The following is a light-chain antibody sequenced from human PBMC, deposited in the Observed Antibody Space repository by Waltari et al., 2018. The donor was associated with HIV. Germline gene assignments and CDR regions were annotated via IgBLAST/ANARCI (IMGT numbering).Light chain of an antibody. CDR1: TSDVGGYRY. V-gene: IGLV2-8*01. CDR2: DVS. CDR3: KSYAGSNNPYV. Sequence: QSALTQPPSASGSPGQSVTISCTGTTSDVGGYRYVSRYQHHPGKAPKLIIYDVSKRPSGVPDRFSGSKSGNTASLTVSGLQADDEADYYCKSYAGSNNPYVFGTGTKVTVL. J-gene: IGLJ1*01.